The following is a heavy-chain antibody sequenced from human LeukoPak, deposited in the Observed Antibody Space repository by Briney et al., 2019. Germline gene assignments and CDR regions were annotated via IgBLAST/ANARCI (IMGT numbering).Heavy chain of an antibody. CDR3: HRSYPYDY. Sequence: PGGSLRLSCAASGFTFSTYEMNWVRQAPGKGLEWVGRIKSRTDGGTIDYAAPVKGRFTISRDDSKNTLYLQMNSLDTDDTAVYFCHRSYPYDYWGQGTLVTVSS. J-gene: IGHJ4*02. CDR1: GFTFSTYE. D-gene: IGHD3-16*02. V-gene: IGHV3-15*01. CDR2: IKSRTDGGTI.